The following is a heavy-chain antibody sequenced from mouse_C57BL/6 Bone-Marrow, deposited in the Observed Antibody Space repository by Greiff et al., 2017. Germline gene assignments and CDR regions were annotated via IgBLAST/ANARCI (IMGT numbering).Heavy chain of an antibody. V-gene: IGHV1-55*01. CDR2: IYPGSGST. CDR1: GYTFTSYW. CDR3: ARPYDSNCWYFDD. J-gene: IGHJ1*03. Sequence: VQLQQPGAELVKPGASVKMSCKASGYTFTSYWITWVKQRPGQGLEWIGDIYPGSGSTNYNEKFKSKATLTVDTSSSTAYMQLSSLTSEDSAVYDGARPYDSNCWYFDDWGKGTTVTVSS. D-gene: IGHD2-5*01.